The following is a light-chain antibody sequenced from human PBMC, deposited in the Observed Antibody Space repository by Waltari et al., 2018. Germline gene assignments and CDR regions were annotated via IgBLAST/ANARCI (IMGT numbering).Light chain of an antibody. CDR1: QTINGW. Sequence: DIQMTQSPSTLSASVGDRVTITCRASQTINGWLAWYQQKPGKAPELLIHDASTLESGVPPRFSGSGSGTEFTLTISSVQPEDVATYYCQHYLLFWTFGQGTRVEIK. CDR3: QHYLLFWT. CDR2: DAS. V-gene: IGKV1-5*01. J-gene: IGKJ1*01.